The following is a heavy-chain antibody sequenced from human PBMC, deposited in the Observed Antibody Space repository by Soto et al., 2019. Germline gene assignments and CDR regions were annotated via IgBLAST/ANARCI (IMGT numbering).Heavy chain of an antibody. V-gene: IGHV1-8*01. J-gene: IGHJ6*02. D-gene: IGHD6-19*01. CDR1: GYTFTSYD. CDR2: MNPNSGNT. Sequence: SVKVSCKASGYTFTSYDINWVRQATGQGLEWMGWMNPNSGNTGYAQKFQGRVTMTRNTSISTAYMELSSLRSEDTAVYYCARGLNSGWLYYYYYGMDVWGQGTTVTVS. CDR3: ARGLNSGWLYYYYYGMDV.